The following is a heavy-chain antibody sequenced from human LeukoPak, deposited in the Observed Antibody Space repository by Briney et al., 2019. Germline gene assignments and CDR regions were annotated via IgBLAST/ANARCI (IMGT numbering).Heavy chain of an antibody. CDR2: IRSSGDRS. J-gene: IGHJ4*02. Sequence: GGSLRLSCAASGFTFSTYANSWVRQAPGKGLEWVSAIRSSGDRSYYADSVKGRFTISRDNSKDTLYLQMNSLRAEDTAVYFCAREQSGSGGWYTVDYWGQGTLVTVSS. V-gene: IGHV3-23*01. D-gene: IGHD6-19*01. CDR3: AREQSGSGGWYTVDY. CDR1: GFTFSTYA.